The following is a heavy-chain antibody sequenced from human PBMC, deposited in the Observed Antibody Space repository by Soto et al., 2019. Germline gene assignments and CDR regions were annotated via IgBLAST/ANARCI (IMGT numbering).Heavy chain of an antibody. D-gene: IGHD6-6*01. CDR2: IYYTGST. CDR1: GGSVNSDNFD. CDR3: AREFSNSPEAFDS. J-gene: IGHJ4*02. V-gene: IGHV4-61*01. Sequence: SETLSLTCTVSGGSVNSDNFDWSWIRQPPGRGLEWIGYIYYTGSTNYNPSLKSRVTISIDTSRNQFSLKLSSVTAADTAVYYCAREFSNSPEAFDSWGQGXLVTVYS.